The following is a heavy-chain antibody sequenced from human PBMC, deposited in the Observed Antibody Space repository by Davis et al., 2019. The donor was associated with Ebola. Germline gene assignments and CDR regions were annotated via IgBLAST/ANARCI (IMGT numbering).Heavy chain of an antibody. D-gene: IGHD3-3*02. V-gene: IGHV3-11*04. Sequence: GGSLRLSCAASGFTFSDYYMSWIRQAPGKGLEWVSYISSSSSTIYYADSVKGRFTISRDNAKNSLYLQMNSLRAEDTAVYYCARDSIFGVVINWGQGTLVTVSS. CDR1: GFTFSDYY. CDR3: ARDSIFGVVIN. CDR2: ISSSSSTI. J-gene: IGHJ4*02.